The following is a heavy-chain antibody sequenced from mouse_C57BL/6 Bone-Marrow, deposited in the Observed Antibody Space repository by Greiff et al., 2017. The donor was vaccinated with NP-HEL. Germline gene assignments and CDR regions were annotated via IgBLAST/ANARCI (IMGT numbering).Heavy chain of an antibody. CDR2: IYPGDGDT. D-gene: IGHD2-1*01. Sequence: QVQLQQSGPELVKPGASVKISCKASGYAFSSSWMNWVKQRPGKGLEWIGRIYPGDGDTNYNGKFKGKATLTADKSSSTAYMQLSSLTSEDSAVYFCARRGDLPWFAYWGQGTLVTVSA. CDR3: ARRGDLPWFAY. V-gene: IGHV1-82*01. J-gene: IGHJ3*01. CDR1: GYAFSSSW.